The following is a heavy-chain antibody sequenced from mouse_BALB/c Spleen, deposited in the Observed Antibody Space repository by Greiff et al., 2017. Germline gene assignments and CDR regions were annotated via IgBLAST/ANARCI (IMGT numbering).Heavy chain of an antibody. J-gene: IGHJ1*01. D-gene: IGHD1-1*01. CDR3: AYYGSSHWYFDV. Sequence: VQLQQSGPSLVKPSQTLSLTCSVTGDSITSGYWNWIRKFPGNKLEYMGYISYSGSTYYNPSLKSRISITRDTSKNQYYLQLNSVTTEDTATYYCAYYGSSHWYFDVWGAGTTVTVSS. V-gene: IGHV3-8*02. CDR1: GDSITSGY. CDR2: ISYSGST.